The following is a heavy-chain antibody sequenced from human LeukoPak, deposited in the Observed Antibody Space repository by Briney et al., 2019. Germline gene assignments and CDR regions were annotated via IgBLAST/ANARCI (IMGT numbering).Heavy chain of an antibody. CDR1: GFTFSNYE. J-gene: IGHJ3*01. D-gene: IGHD3-3*01. CDR3: ARGITMKSSAAFDV. Sequence: GGSLRLSCVASGFTFSNYEMNWVRQAPGKGLEWVAFVSSGGGSGATKSYADSVKGRFTISRDNAKKSLYLQVNSLRAEDTAVYCCARGITMKSSAAFDVWGQGTMVTVSS. V-gene: IGHV3-48*03. CDR2: VSSGGGSGATK.